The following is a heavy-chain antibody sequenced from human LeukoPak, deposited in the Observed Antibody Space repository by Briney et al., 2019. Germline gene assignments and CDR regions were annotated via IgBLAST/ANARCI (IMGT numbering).Heavy chain of an antibody. CDR1: GGSISSSSYY. V-gene: IGHV4-39*07. J-gene: IGHJ4*02. D-gene: IGHD3-10*01. CDR2: IYYSGST. Sequence: SETLSLTCSVSGGSISSSSYYWGWIRQPPGKGLEWIGSIYYSGSTYYNPSLKSRVTISVDTSKNQFSLKVSSVTAADTAVYYCARGRSITMVRGVIITTRYFDYWGQGTLVTVSS. CDR3: ARGRSITMVRGVIITTRYFDY.